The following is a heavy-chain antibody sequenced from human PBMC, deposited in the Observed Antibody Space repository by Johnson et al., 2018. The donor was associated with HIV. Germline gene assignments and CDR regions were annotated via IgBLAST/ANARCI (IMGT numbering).Heavy chain of an antibody. J-gene: IGHJ3*02. Sequence: VQLVESGGGVVRPGGFLRLSCAASGFTFDDHGMSWVRQAPGKGLEWISGINWNGGRQGYADSVKGRLPISRDNAKNSLYLQMNSLRAEDTALYYCAREVGIQLWSSDAFDIWGQGTMVTVSS. V-gene: IGHV3-20*04. CDR3: AREVGIQLWSSDAFDI. D-gene: IGHD5-18*01. CDR1: GFTFDDHG. CDR2: INWNGGRQ.